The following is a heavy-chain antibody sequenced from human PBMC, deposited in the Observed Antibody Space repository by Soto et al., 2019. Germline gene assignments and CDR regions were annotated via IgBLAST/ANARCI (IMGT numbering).Heavy chain of an antibody. D-gene: IGHD2-2*01. CDR2: IYHSGST. J-gene: IGHJ5*02. V-gene: IGHV4-30-2*01. CDR3: ARVPDR. CDR1: DGSISSGGFS. Sequence: NPSETLSLTCAVSDGSISSGGFSWSWIRQPPGKGLEWIGYIYHSGSTYYNPSLKSRVTISVDRSKNQFSLKLSSVTAADTAVYYCARVPDRRGQGTLVTVSS.